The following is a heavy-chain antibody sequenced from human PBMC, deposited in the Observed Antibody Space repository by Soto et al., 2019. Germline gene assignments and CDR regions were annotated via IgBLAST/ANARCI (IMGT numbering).Heavy chain of an antibody. CDR1: GFTFSSYS. CDR2: ISSSSSYI. V-gene: IGHV3-21*01. CDR3: ARDLLGYCSGGSCYEWENGMDV. J-gene: IGHJ6*02. Sequence: GGSLRLSCAASGFTFSSYSMNWVRQAPGKGLEWVSSISSSSSYIYYADSVKGRFTISRDNAKNSLYLQMNSLRAEDTAVYYCARDLLGYCSGGSCYEWENGMDVWGQGTTVTVSS. D-gene: IGHD2-15*01.